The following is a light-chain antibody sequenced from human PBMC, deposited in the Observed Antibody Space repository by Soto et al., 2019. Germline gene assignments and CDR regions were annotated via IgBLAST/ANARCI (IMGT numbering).Light chain of an antibody. Sequence: QTVLTQPPSVSGAPRQRVTISCSCSNSNIGNNAVNWYQQLPGKAPKLLIYYDDLLPSGVSDRFSGSKSGTSASLAIIGLQSEDEAGYYCSSHNTIGTLQVFGPGTKVTVL. CDR2: YDD. V-gene: IGLV1-36*01. CDR1: NSNIGNNA. CDR3: SSHNTIGTLQV. J-gene: IGLJ1*01.